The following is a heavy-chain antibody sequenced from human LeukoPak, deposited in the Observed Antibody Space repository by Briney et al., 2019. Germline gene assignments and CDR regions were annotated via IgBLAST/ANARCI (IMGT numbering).Heavy chain of an antibody. CDR2: INHSGST. V-gene: IGHV4-34*01. D-gene: IGHD5-24*01. CDR3: ARGEMATMTWFDP. Sequence: PSETLSLTCAVYGGSFSGYYWSWIRQPPGKGLEWIGEINHSGSTNYNPSLKSRVTISVDTSKNQFSLKLSSVTAADTAVYYCARGEMATMTWFDPWGQGTLVTVSS. CDR1: GGSFSGYY. J-gene: IGHJ5*02.